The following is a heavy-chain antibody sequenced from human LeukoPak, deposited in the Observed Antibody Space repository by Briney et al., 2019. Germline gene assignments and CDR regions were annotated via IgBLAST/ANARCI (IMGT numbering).Heavy chain of an antibody. D-gene: IGHD2-2*01. V-gene: IGHV4-39*01. CDR1: GGSISSSSYY. CDR3: ARHGGLGYCSSTSCYVSAFDI. CDR2: IYYSGST. Sequence: SETLSLTCTVSGGSISSSSYYWGWLRQPPGKGLEWIGSIYYSGSTYYNPSLKSQVPISVGPVKIQFSLKLSSVTAADTAVYYCARHGGLGYCSSTSCYVSAFDIWGQGTMVTVSS. J-gene: IGHJ3*02.